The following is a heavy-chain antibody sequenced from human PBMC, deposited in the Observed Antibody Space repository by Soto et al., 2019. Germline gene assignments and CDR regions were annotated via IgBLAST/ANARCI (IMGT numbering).Heavy chain of an antibody. CDR1: GGSFSGYD. Sequence: PSETLSLTCAVYGGSFSGYDWSWIRKPPGKGLEWIGEINHSGSTNYNPSLKSRVTISVDTSKNQFSLKLSSVTAADTAVYYCARGHYDILTGYFFGYWGQGTLVTVSS. V-gene: IGHV4-34*01. D-gene: IGHD3-9*01. J-gene: IGHJ4*02. CDR2: INHSGST. CDR3: ARGHYDILTGYFFGY.